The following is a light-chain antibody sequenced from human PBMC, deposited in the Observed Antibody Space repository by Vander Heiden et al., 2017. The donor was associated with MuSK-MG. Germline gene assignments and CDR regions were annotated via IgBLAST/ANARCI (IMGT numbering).Light chain of an antibody. CDR1: QSVSSN. CDR3: QHDYNWPLT. CDR2: GAS. Sequence: EIVMTQSPATLSVSPGERATLSCRASQSVSSNLGWYQQKPGQAPRLLIFGASTRATGIPARFSGSGSGTEFTLTISSLQSEDFAVYYCQHDYNWPLTFGGGTKVEIK. V-gene: IGKV3D-15*01. J-gene: IGKJ4*01.